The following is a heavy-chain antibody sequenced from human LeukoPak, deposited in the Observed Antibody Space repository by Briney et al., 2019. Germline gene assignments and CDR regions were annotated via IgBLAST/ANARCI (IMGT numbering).Heavy chain of an antibody. J-gene: IGHJ5*02. Sequence: PGGSLRLSCAASGFTFSSYAMSWVRQAPGKGLEWVSAISGSGGSTYYADSVKGRFTISRDNSKNTLYLQMNGLRAEDTAVYYCAKDRQQLVWGGYNWFDPWGQGTLVTVSS. CDR3: AKDRQQLVWGGYNWFDP. CDR1: GFTFSSYA. CDR2: ISGSGGST. D-gene: IGHD6-13*01. V-gene: IGHV3-23*01.